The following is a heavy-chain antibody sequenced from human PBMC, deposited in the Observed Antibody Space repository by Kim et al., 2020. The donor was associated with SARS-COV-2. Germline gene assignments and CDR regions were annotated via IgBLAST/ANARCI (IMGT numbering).Heavy chain of an antibody. CDR1: GYIFTRHG. Sequence: ASVKVSCKAFGYIFTRHGISWVRQAPGQGLEWMGWVSGDKGDTNCAEKIQGRVTLTRDTSTNTAYMELRSLRSDDTALYYCARGSWGEPLFDYWGQGTL. V-gene: IGHV1-18*01. D-gene: IGHD1-26*01. CDR2: VSGDKGDT. CDR3: ARGSWGEPLFDY. J-gene: IGHJ4*02.